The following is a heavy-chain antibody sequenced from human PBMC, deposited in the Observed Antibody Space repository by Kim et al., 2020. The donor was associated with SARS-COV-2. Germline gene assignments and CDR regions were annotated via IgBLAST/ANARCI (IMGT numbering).Heavy chain of an antibody. V-gene: IGHV7-4-1*02. CDR3: ARGLPVGGDEDY. J-gene: IGHJ4*02. CDR1: GYIFTNYG. CDR2: INTNTGKP. D-gene: IGHD6-19*01. Sequence: ASVKVSCRASGYIFTNYGLGWVRQAPGQGLEYMGWINTNTGKPAYAQAFTGRFVFTVDTSITTAYLQISSLQTDDTAVYFCARGLPVGGDEDYWGQGTLVTVSS.